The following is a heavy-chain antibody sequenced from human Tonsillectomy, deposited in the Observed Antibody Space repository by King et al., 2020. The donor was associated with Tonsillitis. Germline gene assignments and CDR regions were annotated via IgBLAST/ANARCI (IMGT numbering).Heavy chain of an antibody. CDR1: GYTFTGYY. CDR3: ARDLVVPAAAHYYSGMDV. V-gene: IGHV1-2*02. CDR2: INPNSGGT. J-gene: IGHJ6*02. D-gene: IGHD2-2*01. Sequence: QLVQSGAEVKKPGASVKVSCKASGYTFTGYYMHWVRQAPGQGLEWMGWINPNSGGTNYAQKFQGRVTMTRDTSLSTAYMELSRLRSDDTAVYYCARDLVVPAAAHYYSGMDVWGQGTTVTVSS.